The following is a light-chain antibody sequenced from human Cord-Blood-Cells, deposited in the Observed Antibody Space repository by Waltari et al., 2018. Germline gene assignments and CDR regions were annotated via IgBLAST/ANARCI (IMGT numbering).Light chain of an antibody. V-gene: IGKV3-20*01. Sequence: EIVLKQSPGTLSLSPGERATISCRASQSVSSSYLAWYQQKPGQAPRLLIYGASSRATGIPDRCSGSGSGTDFTLTISRLEPEEFAVYYCQQYGSSPPFTFGPGTKVDIK. CDR2: GAS. CDR3: QQYGSSPPFT. J-gene: IGKJ3*01. CDR1: QSVSSSY.